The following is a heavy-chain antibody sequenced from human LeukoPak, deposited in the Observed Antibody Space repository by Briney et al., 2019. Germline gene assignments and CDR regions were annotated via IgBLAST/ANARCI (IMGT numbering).Heavy chain of an antibody. CDR3: ARAPKGYGGNSFFDY. V-gene: IGHV3-30*02. J-gene: IGHJ4*02. CDR2: IRYDGNIK. CDR1: GFSFSSYD. D-gene: IGHD4-23*01. Sequence: SGGSLRLSCAASGFSFSSYDMHWVRQAPGKGLEWVAFIRYDGNIKDFAGSVKGRFTISRDSSKNTLYLQMNSLRAEDTAVYYCARAPKGYGGNSFFDYRGQGTLVTVSS.